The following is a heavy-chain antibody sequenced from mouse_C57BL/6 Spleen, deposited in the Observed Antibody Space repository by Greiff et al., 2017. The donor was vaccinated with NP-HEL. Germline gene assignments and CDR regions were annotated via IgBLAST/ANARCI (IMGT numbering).Heavy chain of an antibody. D-gene: IGHD2-4*01. V-gene: IGHV1-53*01. CDR1: GYTFTSYW. J-gene: IGHJ4*01. CDR3: ARSDYDYDGYAMDY. CDR2: INPSNGGT. Sequence: QVQLQQPGTELVKPGASVKLSCKASGYTFTSYWMHWVKQRPGQGLEWIGNINPSNGGTNYNGKFKGKATLTADKSSSTAYMQLSSLSSEDSAVYFCARSDYDYDGYAMDYWGQGTSVTVSS.